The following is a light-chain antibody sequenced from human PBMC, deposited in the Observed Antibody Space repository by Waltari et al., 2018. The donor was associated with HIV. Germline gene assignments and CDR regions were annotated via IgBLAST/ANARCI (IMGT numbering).Light chain of an antibody. Sequence: QSALTQPAPVSGPPGQSITIPATRTSSVVATYKLVSWYQQHPGKAPKLMIYEVSKRPSGVSDRFSGSKSGDTASLTISGLQAEDEADYYCCSYVSNVIFGGGTKLTVL. J-gene: IGLJ2*01. CDR3: CSYVSNVI. V-gene: IGLV2-23*02. CDR2: EVS. CDR1: SSVVATYKL.